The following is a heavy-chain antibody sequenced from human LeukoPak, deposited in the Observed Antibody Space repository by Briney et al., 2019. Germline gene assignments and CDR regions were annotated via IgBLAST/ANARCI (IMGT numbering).Heavy chain of an antibody. V-gene: IGHV3-23*01. CDR2: ISGSGGST. D-gene: IGHD3-9*01. CDR3: AKDRLYFGNDFGDY. CDR1: GFTFSSYA. Sequence: GGPLRLSCAASGFTFSSYAMSWVRQAPGKGLEWVSAISGSGGSTYYADSVKGRFTISRDNSKNTLYLQMNSLRAEDTAVYYCAKDRLYFGNDFGDYWGQGTLATVSS. J-gene: IGHJ4*02.